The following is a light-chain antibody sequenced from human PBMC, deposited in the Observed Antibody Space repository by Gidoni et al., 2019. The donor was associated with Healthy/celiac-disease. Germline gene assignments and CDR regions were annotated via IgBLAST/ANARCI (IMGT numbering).Light chain of an antibody. CDR3: VLYMGSGISV. J-gene: IGLJ3*02. V-gene: IGLV8-61*01. Sequence: TVVTQEPSFSVSPGGTVTLTCGLSSGSVSTSSYPSWYQQTPGQAPRTLIYSTNTRSSGVPDRFAGSILGNKAALTIAGAQADDESDYYCVLYMGSGISVFGGGTKLTVL. CDR1: SGSVSTSSY. CDR2: STN.